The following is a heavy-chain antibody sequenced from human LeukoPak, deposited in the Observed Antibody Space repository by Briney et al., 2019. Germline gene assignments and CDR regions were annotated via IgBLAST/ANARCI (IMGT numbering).Heavy chain of an antibody. V-gene: IGHV3-30*18. CDR3: AKLRRGVIIMYYFDY. J-gene: IGHJ4*02. D-gene: IGHD3-10*01. CDR1: GFTFSSYG. Sequence: GGSLRLSCAASGFTFSSYGMHWVRQAPGKGLEWVAVISYDGSNKYYADSVKGRFTISRDNSKNTLYLQMNSLRAEDTAVYYCAKLRRGVIIMYYFDYWGQGTLVTVSS. CDR2: ISYDGSNK.